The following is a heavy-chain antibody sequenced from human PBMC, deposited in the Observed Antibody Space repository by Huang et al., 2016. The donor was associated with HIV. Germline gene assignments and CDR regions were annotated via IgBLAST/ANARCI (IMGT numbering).Heavy chain of an antibody. V-gene: IGHV3-30*02. CDR1: GFSFSYYA. CDR3: AKDTYQTRDYFDY. Sequence: QVQLVESGGGVVQPGGSLSLSCAASGFSFSYYARHWVRQAPGKGLELVSFIRYDGNNKYYADSVRGRFTISRDNSKNTLYLQMNSLRAEDTAVYYCAKDTYQTRDYFDYWGQGTLVTVSS. D-gene: IGHD2-21*01. CDR2: IRYDGNNK. J-gene: IGHJ4*02.